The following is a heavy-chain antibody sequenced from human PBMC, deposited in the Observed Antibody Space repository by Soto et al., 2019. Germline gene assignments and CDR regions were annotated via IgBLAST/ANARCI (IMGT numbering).Heavy chain of an antibody. CDR2: IKQDGSEK. CDR1: GFTFSSYW. CDR3: AREIGIASIAARQEGGFDY. V-gene: IGHV3-7*03. J-gene: IGHJ4*02. D-gene: IGHD6-6*01. Sequence: EVQLVESGGGLVQPGGSLRLSCAASGFTFSSYWMSWVRQAPGKGLEWVANIKQDGSEKYYVGSVKGRFTISRDNAKNSLYLQMNSLRAEDTAVYYCAREIGIASIAARQEGGFDYWGQGTLVTVSS.